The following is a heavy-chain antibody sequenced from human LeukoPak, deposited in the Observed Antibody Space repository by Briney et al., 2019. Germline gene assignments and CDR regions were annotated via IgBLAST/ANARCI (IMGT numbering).Heavy chain of an antibody. CDR1: GDIFITYY. J-gene: IGHJ4*02. V-gene: IGHV1-2*02. Sequence: ASVTVSFKVSGDIFITYYIQWVRQAPGEGLEWVGWINTNIGGTNSAPKFQGRVSLTTDTSISTAYLELTRLTSDDTAIYYCARNWELWGQGTLVTVSS. CDR3: ARNWEL. CDR2: INTNIGGT. D-gene: IGHD1-26*01.